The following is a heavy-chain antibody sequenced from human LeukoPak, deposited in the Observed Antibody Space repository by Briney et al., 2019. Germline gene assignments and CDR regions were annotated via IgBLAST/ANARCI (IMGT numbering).Heavy chain of an antibody. CDR2: ISAYNSNT. CDR3: AIDSYGDYVPHDY. Sequence: ASVKVSCKASGYTFTSYGISWVRQPAGQGVEGMGWISAYNSNTNYAQKLQGRVTMTTDTSTSTASKELRNLRADDTAVHYCAIDSYGDYVPHDYWGQGTLVTVPP. D-gene: IGHD4-17*01. CDR1: GYTFTSYG. V-gene: IGHV1-18*01. J-gene: IGHJ4*02.